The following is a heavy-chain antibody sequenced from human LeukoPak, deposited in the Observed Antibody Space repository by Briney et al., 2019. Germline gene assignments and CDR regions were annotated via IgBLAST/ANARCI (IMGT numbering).Heavy chain of an antibody. CDR2: IIPIFGIA. D-gene: IGHD6-6*01. CDR3: ARRRGGRGSSSFWFDP. V-gene: IGHV1-69*10. Sequence: SVKVSCKASGYTFTDYYMHWVRQAPGQGFEWMGWIIPIFGIANYAQKFQGRVTITADKSTSTAYMELSSLRSEDTAVYYCARRRGGRGSSSFWFDPWGQGTLVTVSS. J-gene: IGHJ5*02. CDR1: GYTFTDYY.